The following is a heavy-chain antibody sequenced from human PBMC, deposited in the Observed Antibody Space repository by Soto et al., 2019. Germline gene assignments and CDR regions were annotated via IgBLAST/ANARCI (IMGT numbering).Heavy chain of an antibody. CDR1: GFTFSDYY. V-gene: IGHV3-11*01. D-gene: IGHD3-3*01. CDR3: AKRNDCWSGYWPPFGYMDV. CDR2: ISSSGSTI. Sequence: QVQLVESGGGLVKPGGSLRLSCAASGFTFSDYYMSWIRQAPGKGLEWVSYISSSGSTIYYADSVKGRFTISRDNAKNSLYLQMNSLRAEDTAVDYCAKRNDCWSGYWPPFGYMDVWGKGTTVTVSS. J-gene: IGHJ6*03.